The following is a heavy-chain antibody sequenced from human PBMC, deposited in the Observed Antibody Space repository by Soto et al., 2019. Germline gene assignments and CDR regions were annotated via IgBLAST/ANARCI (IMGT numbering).Heavy chain of an antibody. V-gene: IGHV3-30*18. CDR1: GFTFRNNG. Sequence: QVQLVESGGSVVQPGRSLRLSCEASGFTFRNNGMHWVRQVPGKGLEWVAVISYDGNNKYYADSVKGRFTISRDISKNTVYLQMNNLRTEDTAMYYCAKGGSGNYLTYYYYYGMDVWGLGTTVTVSS. CDR2: ISYDGNNK. J-gene: IGHJ6*02. D-gene: IGHD3-22*01. CDR3: AKGGSGNYLTYYYYYGMDV.